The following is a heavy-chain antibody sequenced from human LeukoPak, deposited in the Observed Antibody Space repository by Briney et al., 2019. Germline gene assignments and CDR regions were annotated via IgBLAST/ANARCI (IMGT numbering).Heavy chain of an antibody. J-gene: IGHJ5*02. Sequence: GGSLRLSCAASGFTFSSYWMSWVRQAPGKGLEWVAVISYDGSNKYYADSVKGRFTISRDNSKNTLYLQMNSLRAEDTAVYYCATAAVLGPLDGYLTAWGQGTLVTVSS. V-gene: IGHV3-30-3*01. D-gene: IGHD2-15*01. CDR1: GFTFSSYW. CDR3: ATAAVLGPLDGYLTA. CDR2: ISYDGSNK.